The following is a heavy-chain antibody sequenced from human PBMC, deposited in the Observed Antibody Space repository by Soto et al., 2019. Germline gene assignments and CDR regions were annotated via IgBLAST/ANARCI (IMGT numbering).Heavy chain of an antibody. CDR1: GFTFSGSA. Sequence: GGSLRLSCAASGFTFSGSAMHWVRQASGKGLEWVGRIRSKANSYATAYAASVKGRFTISRDDSKNTAYLQMNSLKTEDTAVYYCTRPASEDYYDSSGYHFYYWGQGTLVTVSS. V-gene: IGHV3-73*01. D-gene: IGHD3-22*01. J-gene: IGHJ4*02. CDR3: TRPASEDYYDSSGYHFYY. CDR2: IRSKANSYAT.